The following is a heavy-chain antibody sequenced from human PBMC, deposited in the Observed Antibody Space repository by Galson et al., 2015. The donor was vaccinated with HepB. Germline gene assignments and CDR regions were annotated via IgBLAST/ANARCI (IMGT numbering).Heavy chain of an antibody. CDR1: GFTFSNAW. D-gene: IGHD3-16*02. J-gene: IGHJ3*02. CDR3: TTDRDYDYIWGSYPDAFDI. CDR2: IKSKTDGGTT. Sequence: SLRLSCAASGFTFSNAWMSWVRQAPGKGLEWVGRIKSKTDGGTTDYAAPVKGRFTISRDDSKNTLYLQMDSLKTEDTAVYYCTTDRDYDYIWGSYPDAFDIWGQGTMVTVSS. V-gene: IGHV3-15*01.